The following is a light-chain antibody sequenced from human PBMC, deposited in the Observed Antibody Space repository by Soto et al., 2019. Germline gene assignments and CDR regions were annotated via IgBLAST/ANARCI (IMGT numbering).Light chain of an antibody. V-gene: IGKV3-20*01. CDR2: GAS. J-gene: IGKJ1*01. CDR1: QSVSTYY. CDR3: QEYGTSRT. Sequence: EIVWTQSPGTLSLSPGERATLSCRASQSVSTYYLAWYQQKPGQAPRLLIYGASSRATGIPDRFSGTGSGTDFTLTISRLEPEDFAVYYCQEYGTSRTFGQGT.